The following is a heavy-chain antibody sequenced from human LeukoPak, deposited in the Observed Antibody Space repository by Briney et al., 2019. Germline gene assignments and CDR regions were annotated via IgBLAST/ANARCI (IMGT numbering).Heavy chain of an antibody. CDR2: ISGSGDNT. CDR1: GFTFRSYA. CDR3: AKNGYSSGWYRGDYFDY. D-gene: IGHD6-19*01. V-gene: IGHV3-23*01. J-gene: IGHJ4*02. Sequence: PAGGSLRLSCAASGFTFRSYAMSWVRQAPGKGLEWVSGISGSGDNTYYADSVKGRFTISRDNSKNTLYLQMNSLGAEDTAVYYCAKNGYSSGWYRGDYFDYGGQGTLVTVSS.